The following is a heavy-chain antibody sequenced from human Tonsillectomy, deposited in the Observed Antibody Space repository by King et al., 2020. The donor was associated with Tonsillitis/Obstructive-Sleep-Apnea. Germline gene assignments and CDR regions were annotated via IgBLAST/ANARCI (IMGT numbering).Heavy chain of an antibody. D-gene: IGHD3-3*01. J-gene: IGHJ3*02. Sequence: QLQESGPGLVKPSETLSLTCTVPGGSISSYYWSWFRQPPGKGLEWIGYIYYSGSTNYNPSLKSRVTISVDTSKNQFSLKLSSVTAADTAVYYCARWYYVCWSGYVDAFDIWGQGTMVTVSS. CDR3: ARWYYVCWSGYVDAFDI. V-gene: IGHV4-59*08. CDR2: IYYSGST. CDR1: GGSISSYY.